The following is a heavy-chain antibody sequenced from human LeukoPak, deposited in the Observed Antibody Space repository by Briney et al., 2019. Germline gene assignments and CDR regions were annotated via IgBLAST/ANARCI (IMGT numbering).Heavy chain of an antibody. D-gene: IGHD4-11*01. CDR3: ARGENSKTYPVSGY. J-gene: IGHJ4*02. CDR2: IASAGSAR. V-gene: IGHV3-30*03. CDR1: GFTFSTYG. Sequence: GSLRLSCAASGFTFSTYGMHWVRQAPGKGLEWVAVIASAGSARYYTDSVKGRFTIARDNAKNTLYLQMNSLRAEDTAVYYCARGENSKTYPVSGYWGQGTLVTVSS.